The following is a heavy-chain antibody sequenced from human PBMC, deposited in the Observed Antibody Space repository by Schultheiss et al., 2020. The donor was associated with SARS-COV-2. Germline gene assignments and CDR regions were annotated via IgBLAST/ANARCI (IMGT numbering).Heavy chain of an antibody. Sequence: GGSLRLSCVASGFTFSTYAMHWVRQAPGKGLEWVSAIRGSGGSTYYADSVKGRFTISRDNSKNSLYLQMNSMRAEDTAVYYCARSLRDGGYYGMDVWGEGSTVTVSS. V-gene: IGHV3-23*01. D-gene: IGHD3-16*01. CDR1: GFTFSTYA. CDR3: ARSLRDGGYYGMDV. CDR2: IRGSGGST. J-gene: IGHJ6*04.